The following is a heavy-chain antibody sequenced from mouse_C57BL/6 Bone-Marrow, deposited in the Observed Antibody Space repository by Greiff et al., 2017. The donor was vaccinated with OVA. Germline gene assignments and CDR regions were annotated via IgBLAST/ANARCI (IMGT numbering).Heavy chain of an antibody. Sequence: QVQLQQSGAELVRPGTSVKMSCKASGYTFTNYWIGWAKQRPGHGLEWIGDIYPGGGYTKYNEKFKGKATLTADQSSSTAYMQFSSLTSEDSAIYYCARSADSSGYIFAYWCQGTLVTVSA. CDR2: IYPGGGYT. V-gene: IGHV1-63*01. CDR3: ARSADSSGYIFAY. J-gene: IGHJ3*01. CDR1: GYTFTNYW. D-gene: IGHD3-2*02.